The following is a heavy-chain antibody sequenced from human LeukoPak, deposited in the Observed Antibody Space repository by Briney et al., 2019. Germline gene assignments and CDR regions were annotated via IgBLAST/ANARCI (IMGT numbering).Heavy chain of an antibody. V-gene: IGHV1-2*02. CDR2: INPNSGGT. J-gene: IGHJ5*02. CDR3: ARDAAYFYDSSGTRGWFDP. D-gene: IGHD3-22*01. Sequence: GASVKVSCKASGYTFTGYYMHWVRQAPGQGLEWIGWINPNSGGTKYAQKFQGRVTMTRDTSITTAYMELSRLTSDDTAVYYCARDAAYFYDSSGTRGWFDPWGQGTLVTVSS. CDR1: GYTFTGYY.